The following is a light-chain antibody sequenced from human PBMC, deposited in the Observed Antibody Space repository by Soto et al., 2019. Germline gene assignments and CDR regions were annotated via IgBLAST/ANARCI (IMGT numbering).Light chain of an antibody. CDR3: QQRSNWPLT. Sequence: EIVLTQSPSTLSLSPGERATLSCRASQSVSSYLALYQQKPGQAPRLLIYDASNRATGIPARFSGSGSGTDFTLTISSLEPEDFAVYYCQQRSNWPLTFGHGTRLEIK. V-gene: IGKV3-11*01. CDR2: DAS. CDR1: QSVSSY. J-gene: IGKJ5*01.